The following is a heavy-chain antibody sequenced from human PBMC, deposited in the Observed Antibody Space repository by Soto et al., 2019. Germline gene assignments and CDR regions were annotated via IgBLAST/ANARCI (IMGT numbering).Heavy chain of an antibody. Sequence: QMQLQQWGAGLLKPSETLSLTCAVYGGSFSGYYYYRIRQPPGKGLEWIGEINRSGSTTYNPSLKSRVTISVDTSKNQFSLTLSSVTAADTAIYYCARGGLTTVPPLTWGQGTLVTVSS. D-gene: IGHD4-17*01. CDR1: GGSFSGYY. CDR2: INRSGST. V-gene: IGHV4-34*01. J-gene: IGHJ4*02. CDR3: ARGGLTTVPPLT.